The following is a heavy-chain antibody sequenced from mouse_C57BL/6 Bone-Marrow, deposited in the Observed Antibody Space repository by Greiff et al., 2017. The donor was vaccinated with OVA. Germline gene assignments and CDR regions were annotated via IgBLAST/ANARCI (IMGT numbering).Heavy chain of an antibody. CDR3: ARLTYYGSPYYYAMDY. CDR2: ISSGSSTI. D-gene: IGHD1-1*01. J-gene: IGHJ4*01. CDR1: GFTFSDYG. Sequence: EVQLVESGGGLVKPGGSLKLSCAASGFTFSDYGMHWVRQAPEKGLEWVAYISSGSSTIYYADTVKGRFTISRDNAKNTLFLQMTSLRSEDTAMYYCARLTYYGSPYYYAMDYWGQGTSVTVSS. V-gene: IGHV5-17*01.